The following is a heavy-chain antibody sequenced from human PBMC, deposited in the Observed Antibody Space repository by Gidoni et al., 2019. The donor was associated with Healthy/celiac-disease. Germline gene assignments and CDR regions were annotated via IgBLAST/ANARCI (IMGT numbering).Heavy chain of an antibody. CDR2: IYTSGST. CDR3: ARAGIAAAGTSVRGAHWFDP. Sequence: VQLQESGPGLVKPSQTLSLPCTVSGGSISSGSYYWRWIRQPAGKGLEWIGRIYTSGSTNYNPSLKSRVTISVDTSKNQFSLKLSSVTAADTAVYYCARAGIAAAGTSVRGAHWFDPWGQGTLVTVSS. CDR1: GGSISSGSYY. D-gene: IGHD6-13*01. J-gene: IGHJ5*02. V-gene: IGHV4-61*02.